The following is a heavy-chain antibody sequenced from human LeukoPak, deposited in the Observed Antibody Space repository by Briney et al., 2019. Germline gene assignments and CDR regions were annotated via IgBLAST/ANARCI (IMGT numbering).Heavy chain of an antibody. CDR2: IGGSGDKT. D-gene: IGHD6-19*01. CDR1: GFTFNRNA. V-gene: IGHV3-23*01. J-gene: IGHJ4*02. CDR3: VRRGDASSGWGDHDF. Sequence: GGSLRLSCAASGFTFNRNAISWVRQAPGKGLEWVSTIGGSGDKTLYADSVKGRFTISRDNSKNMVHLQMNSLTGEDTALYYCVRRGDASSGWGDHDFWGQGALVTVSS.